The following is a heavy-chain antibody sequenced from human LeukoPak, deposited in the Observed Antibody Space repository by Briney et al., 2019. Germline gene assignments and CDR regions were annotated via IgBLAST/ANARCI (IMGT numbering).Heavy chain of an antibody. Sequence: ASVKVSCKASGGTFSSYAISWVRQAPGQGLEWMGRIIPIFGTANYAQKFQGRVTITTDESTSTAYMELSSLRSEDMAVYYCARTYYYDSSGYYFDYWGQGTLVTVSS. J-gene: IGHJ4*02. CDR1: GGTFSSYA. D-gene: IGHD3-22*01. CDR3: ARTYYYDSSGYYFDY. V-gene: IGHV1-69*05. CDR2: IIPIFGTA.